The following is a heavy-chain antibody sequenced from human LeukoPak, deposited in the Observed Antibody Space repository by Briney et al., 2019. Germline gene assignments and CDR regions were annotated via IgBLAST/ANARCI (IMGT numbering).Heavy chain of an antibody. D-gene: IGHD6-13*01. CDR1: GGSISSSSYY. J-gene: IGHJ4*02. Sequence: SETLSLTCTVSGGSISSSSYYRGWIRQPPGKGLEWIGSIYYSGSTYYNPPLKSRVTISVDTSKNQFSLKLSSVTAADTAVYYCARGGLRYSIYWGQGTLVTVSS. CDR2: IYYSGST. V-gene: IGHV4-39*01. CDR3: ARGGLRYSIY.